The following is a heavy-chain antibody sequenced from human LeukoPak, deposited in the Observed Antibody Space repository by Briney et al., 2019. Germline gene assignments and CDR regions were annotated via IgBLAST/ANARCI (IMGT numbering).Heavy chain of an antibody. Sequence: ASVKVSCKASGYTFTGYYMHWVRQAPGQGLEWMGWINPNSGGTNYAQKFQGRVTITRDTSISTAYMELSRLRSDDTAVYYCANIRGYCSGGSCSDYWGQGTLVTVSS. CDR2: INPNSGGT. J-gene: IGHJ4*02. CDR1: GYTFTGYY. D-gene: IGHD2-15*01. V-gene: IGHV1-2*02. CDR3: ANIRGYCSGGSCSDY.